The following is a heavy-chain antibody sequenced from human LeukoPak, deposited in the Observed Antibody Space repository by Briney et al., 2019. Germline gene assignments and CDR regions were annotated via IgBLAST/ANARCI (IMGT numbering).Heavy chain of an antibody. D-gene: IGHD5-12*01. J-gene: IGHJ6*03. CDR1: GGSISSYY. CDR2: IYYTGST. Sequence: SETLSLTCTSSGGSISSYYWSWIRQPPGQGLEWIGYIYYTGSTNHNPSLKSRVTISVDTSKNQFSLKLSSVTAADTAVYYCARVVYSGYDFRGAMDVWGKGTTVTVSS. V-gene: IGHV4-59*01. CDR3: ARVVYSGYDFRGAMDV.